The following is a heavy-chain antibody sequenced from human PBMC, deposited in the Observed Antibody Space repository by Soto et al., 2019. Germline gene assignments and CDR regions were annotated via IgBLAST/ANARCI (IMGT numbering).Heavy chain of an antibody. CDR1: GFTFSSYG. CDR2: ISYDGSNK. J-gene: IGHJ6*02. CDR3: AKEVWSGPMDV. D-gene: IGHD3-3*01. Sequence: QVQLVESGGGVVQPGRSLRLSCAASGFTFSSYGMHWVRQAPGKGLEWEGVISYDGSNKNYADSVKGRFTISRDNSKNSQYLKMNSLRAEDTAVYYCAKEVWSGPMDVWGQGTTFTVSS. V-gene: IGHV3-30*18.